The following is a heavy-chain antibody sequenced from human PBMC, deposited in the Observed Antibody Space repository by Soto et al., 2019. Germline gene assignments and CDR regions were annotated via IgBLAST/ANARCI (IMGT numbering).Heavy chain of an antibody. V-gene: IGHV1-8*01. J-gene: IGHJ4*02. CDR3: ARSVEWLASFDY. Sequence: QVQLVQSGAEVKKPGASVKVSCKASGYTFTSYDINWVRQATGQGLEWMGWMNPNSGNTGYAQKFQGSVTTTRNTSITTPYMELSSLRSEDTAVYYCARSVEWLASFDYWGQGTLVTVSS. D-gene: IGHD6-19*01. CDR2: MNPNSGNT. CDR1: GYTFTSYD.